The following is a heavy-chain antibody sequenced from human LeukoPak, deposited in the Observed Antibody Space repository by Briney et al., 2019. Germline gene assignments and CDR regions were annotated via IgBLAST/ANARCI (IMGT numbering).Heavy chain of an antibody. CDR3: ARDGGLHTNFDY. J-gene: IGHJ4*02. Sequence: PGGFLRLSCAASGFTFRNYWMGWVRQAPGKGLEWVANTKPDGTAEYYADSVRGRFTTSRDNANNFLYLQMNSLRGEDTAVYYCARDGGLHTNFDYWGQGTLVTVSS. V-gene: IGHV3-7*01. CDR2: TKPDGTAE. CDR1: GFTFRNYW. D-gene: IGHD2-15*01.